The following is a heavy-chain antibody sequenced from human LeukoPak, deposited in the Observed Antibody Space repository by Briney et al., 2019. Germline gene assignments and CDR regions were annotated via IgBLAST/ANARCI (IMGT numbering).Heavy chain of an antibody. J-gene: IGHJ4*02. CDR1: GFTFSDYY. CDR2: ISGSGGST. D-gene: IGHD6-19*01. Sequence: GGSLRLSCAASGFTFSDYYMSWIRQAPGKGLEWVSAISGSGGSTYYADSVKGRFTISRDNSKNTLYLQMNSLRAEDTAVYYCTKVSEQWLVRPYYFDYWGQGTLVTVSS. V-gene: IGHV3-23*01. CDR3: TKVSEQWLVRPYYFDY.